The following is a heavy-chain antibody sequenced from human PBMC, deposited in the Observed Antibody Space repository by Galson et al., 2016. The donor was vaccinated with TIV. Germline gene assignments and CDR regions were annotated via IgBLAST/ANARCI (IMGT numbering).Heavy chain of an antibody. CDR3: AKMTRTSGPDSEYYFDR. D-gene: IGHD1-1*01. CDR2: FYDNGSAS. V-gene: IGHV4-38-2*01. J-gene: IGHJ4*02. CDR1: GDSISSVYY. Sequence: TLSLTCGVSGDSISSVYYWGWIRQPPGRGLEWIGSFYDNGSASYYKSSLRSRVAISVDTAKNQFSLRLTSVTAADTAIYYCAKMTRTSGPDSEYYFDRWGQGLLV.